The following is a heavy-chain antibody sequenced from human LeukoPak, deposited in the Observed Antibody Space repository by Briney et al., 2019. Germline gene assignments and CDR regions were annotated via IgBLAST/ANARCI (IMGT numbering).Heavy chain of an antibody. J-gene: IGHJ4*02. V-gene: IGHV4-59*01. D-gene: IGHD2-2*01. CDR3: ARESTPAY. Sequence: SETLSLTCTVSGGSISSYYWSWIRQPPGKGLEWIGYIYYSGSTNYNPSLKSRVTISVDTSKNQFSLKLSSVTAADMAVYYCARESTPAYWGQGTLVIVSS. CDR1: GGSISSYY. CDR2: IYYSGST.